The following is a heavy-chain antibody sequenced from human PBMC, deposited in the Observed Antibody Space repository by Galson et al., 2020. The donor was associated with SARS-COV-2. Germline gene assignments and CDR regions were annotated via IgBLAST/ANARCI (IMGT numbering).Heavy chain of an antibody. CDR1: GYTFTSYD. V-gene: IGHV1-8*01. CDR2: MNPNSGNT. D-gene: IGHD2-2*01. J-gene: IGHJ5*02. CDR3: ARGRVEPAAGRWFDP. Sequence: ASVKVSCKASGYTFTSYDINWVRQATGQGLEWMGWMNPNSGNTGYAQKFQGRVTMTRNTSISTAYMELSSLRSEDTAVYYCARGRVEPAAGRWFDPWGQGTLVTVSS.